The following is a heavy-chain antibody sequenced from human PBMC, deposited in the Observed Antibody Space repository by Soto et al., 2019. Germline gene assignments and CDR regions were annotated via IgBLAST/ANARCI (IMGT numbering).Heavy chain of an antibody. J-gene: IGHJ4*02. CDR3: ARDFNQWRGSSWLDY. Sequence: QVQLVESGGGVVQPGRSLRLSCAASGFTFSNYGMHWVRQAPGKGLEWVAVIWYDGTNKYYADSVKGRFTISRDNSKNTLYLQMKALKAEDTAVYDCARDFNQWRGSSWLDYWGQGALLTVSS. CDR1: GFTFSNYG. CDR2: IWYDGTNK. V-gene: IGHV3-33*01. D-gene: IGHD6-13*01.